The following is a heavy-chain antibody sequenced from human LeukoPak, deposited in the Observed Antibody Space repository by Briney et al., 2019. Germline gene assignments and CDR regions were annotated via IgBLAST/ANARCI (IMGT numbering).Heavy chain of an antibody. CDR1: GFTFSSFG. CDR2: IRYDGSNK. CDR3: AKRDGFLYYFDY. J-gene: IGHJ4*02. Sequence: GESLRLSCAASGFTFSSFGMHWVRQAPGKGLEWVAFIRYDGSNKYYVDSVKGRFTISRDNSKNTLLLQMNRLRAEDTAVYYCAKRDGFLYYFDYWGQGALVTVSS. D-gene: IGHD5-24*01. V-gene: IGHV3-30*02.